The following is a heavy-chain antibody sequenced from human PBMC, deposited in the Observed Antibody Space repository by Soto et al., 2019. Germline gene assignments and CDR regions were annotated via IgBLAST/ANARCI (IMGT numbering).Heavy chain of an antibody. J-gene: IGHJ3*02. Sequence: EVQLVESGGGLVQPGRSLRLSCAASGFTFDDYPMHWVRQAPGKGLEWVSGISWNSGSIGYADSVKGRFTISRDNATNSLYLQMTGVRAEDTGFYYCAKDKGGWGDCSGGSCHDDAFEIWGQGAMVTVCS. CDR2: ISWNSGSI. V-gene: IGHV3-9*01. D-gene: IGHD2-15*01. CDR1: GFTFDDYP. CDR3: AKDKGGWGDCSGGSCHDDAFEI.